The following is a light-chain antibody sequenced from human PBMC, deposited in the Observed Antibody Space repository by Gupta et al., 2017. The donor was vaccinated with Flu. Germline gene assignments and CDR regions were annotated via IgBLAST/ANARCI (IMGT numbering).Light chain of an antibody. CDR1: QSISSY. V-gene: IGKV1-39*01. J-gene: IGKJ3*01. Sequence: GDRVTITCRASQSISSYLNWYQQKPGKAPKLLIYAASSLQSGVPSRFSGSGSGTDFTLTISRLQPEDFATYYCQQSYSTPRTFGHGTKVDIK. CDR3: QQSYSTPRT. CDR2: AAS.